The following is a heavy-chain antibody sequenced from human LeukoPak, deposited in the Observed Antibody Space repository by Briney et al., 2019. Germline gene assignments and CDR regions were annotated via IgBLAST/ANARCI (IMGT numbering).Heavy chain of an antibody. D-gene: IGHD3-10*01. J-gene: IGHJ4*02. V-gene: IGHV4-39*01. CDR2: IYYSGST. Sequence: SETLSLTCTVSGGSISSSYYYWGWIRQPPGKGLEWIGTIYYSGSTYYNPSLKSRVTISVDTSKNQFSLKLSSVTAADTAVYYCARGVYNSGNFYNPDYWGQGTLVTVSS. CDR1: GGSISSSYYY. CDR3: ARGVYNSGNFYNPDY.